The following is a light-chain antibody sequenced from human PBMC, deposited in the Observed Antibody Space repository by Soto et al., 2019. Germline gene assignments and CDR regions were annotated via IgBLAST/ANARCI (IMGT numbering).Light chain of an antibody. J-gene: IGKJ3*01. Sequence: DIVMTQSPDSLAVSLGERATINCKSSQSVLYSSNNKNYLAWYQQKPGQPPKLLIYWASTRESGVPDRFSGSCSVTDFTLTISSLQAEYVAVYYCQQYYSNPPGITFGPGTKVDIK. V-gene: IGKV4-1*01. CDR3: QQYYSNPPGIT. CDR1: QSVLYSSNNKNY. CDR2: WAS.